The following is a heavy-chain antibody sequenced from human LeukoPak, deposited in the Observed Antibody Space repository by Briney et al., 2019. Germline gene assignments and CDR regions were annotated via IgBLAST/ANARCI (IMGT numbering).Heavy chain of an antibody. D-gene: IGHD3-16*01. CDR2: IYYSGST. V-gene: IGHV4-59*01. CDR3: ARLNVAFDY. J-gene: IGHJ4*02. Sequence: SGTLSLTCTVSGGSISSYYWSWIRQPPGKGLEWIGYIYYSGSTNYNPSLKSRVTISVDTSKNQFSLKLSSVTAADTAVYYCARLNVAFDYRGQGTLVTVSS. CDR1: GGSISSYY.